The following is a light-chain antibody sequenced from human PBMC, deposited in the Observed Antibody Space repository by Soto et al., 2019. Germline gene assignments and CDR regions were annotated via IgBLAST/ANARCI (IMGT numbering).Light chain of an antibody. J-gene: IGKJ1*01. CDR1: QNVGSRY. CDR2: GTS. CDR3: QQYGSSPRT. Sequence: EIVLTQSPGTLSLSPGERATLSCRASQNVGSRYLAWYQQKPGQAPRLLIYGTSNRATGIPDRLSGSGSGTDCSLTISSLEPGDLAVYYCQQYGSSPRTYGKGTKVEIK. V-gene: IGKV3-20*01.